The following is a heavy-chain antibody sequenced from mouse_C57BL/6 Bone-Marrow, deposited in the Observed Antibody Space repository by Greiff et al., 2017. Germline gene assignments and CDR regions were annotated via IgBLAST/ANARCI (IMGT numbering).Heavy chain of an antibody. J-gene: IGHJ1*03. Sequence: VQLQQSGPELVKPGDSVKISCKAPGYSFTGHFMNWVMQSHGQSLEWIGRINPYNGDTFNNQKFKGKATLTVDKSSSTAHMELRSLTSEDSAVYYCSREYIDVWCTGTTVTVSS. V-gene: IGHV1-20*01. CDR2: INPYNGDT. CDR3: SREYIDV. CDR1: GYSFTGHF.